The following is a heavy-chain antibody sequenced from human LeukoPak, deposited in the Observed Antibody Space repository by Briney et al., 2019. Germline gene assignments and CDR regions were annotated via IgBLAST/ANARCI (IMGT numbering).Heavy chain of an antibody. CDR1: GGTFSSYA. CDR2: IIPIFGTA. V-gene: IGHV1-69*05. D-gene: IGHD2-2*02. Sequence: SVKVSCKASGGTFSSYAISWVRQAPGQGLEWMGGIIPIFGTANYAQKFQGRVTITTDESTSTAYMELSSLRSEDTAVYYCARDASGHCSSTSCYRARPFQHWGQGTLVTVSS. CDR3: ARDASGHCSSTSCYRARPFQH. J-gene: IGHJ1*01.